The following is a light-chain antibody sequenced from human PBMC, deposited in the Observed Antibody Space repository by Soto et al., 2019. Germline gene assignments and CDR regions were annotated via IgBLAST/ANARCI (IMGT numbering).Light chain of an antibody. Sequence: QSALTQPASVSGSPGQSITISCIGTRGDVGTYNLVSWYQQHPDKAPKLIIYEDTKRPSGVSSRFSGSKSGNTASLTISGLQAEDAADYYCCSYVGSYTLIFGGGTKMTVL. CDR2: EDT. J-gene: IGLJ2*01. CDR1: RGDVGTYNL. CDR3: CSYVGSYTLI. V-gene: IGLV2-23*01.